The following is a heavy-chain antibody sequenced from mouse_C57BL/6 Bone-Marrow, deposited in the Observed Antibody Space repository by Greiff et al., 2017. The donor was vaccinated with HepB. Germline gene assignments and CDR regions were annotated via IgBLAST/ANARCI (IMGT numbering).Heavy chain of an antibody. Sequence: VQLQQPGAELMKPGASVKISCKATGYTLSSYWIAWIKQRPGQGLEWIGEILPGGHTNYNGKFKGKATSSADTSSNTAYMQRSSLTSEDSAVYCCEKWLEGAMDYWGQGSSVTVCS. CDR3: EKWLEGAMDY. J-gene: IGHJ4*01. V-gene: IGHV1-9*01. CDR1: GYTLSSYW. D-gene: IGHD2-2*01. CDR2: ILPGGHT.